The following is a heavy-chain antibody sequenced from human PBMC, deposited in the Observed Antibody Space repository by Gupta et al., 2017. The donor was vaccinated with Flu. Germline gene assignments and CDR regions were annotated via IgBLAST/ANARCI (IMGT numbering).Heavy chain of an antibody. CDR1: EFTFSTYG. J-gene: IGHJ4*02. V-gene: IGHV3-33*01. CDR2: IWYEGSNK. D-gene: IGHD1-26*01. Sequence: QAQLVESGGGVVQPGRSLRLSCAASEFTFSTYGMHWVRQAPGKGLEWVAFIWYEGSNKYYADSVKGRFTISRDNSKNTLFLQMNSLRADDTAVYYWARRGGGSYFGELDFWGQGTLVTVSS. CDR3: ARRGGGSYFGELDF.